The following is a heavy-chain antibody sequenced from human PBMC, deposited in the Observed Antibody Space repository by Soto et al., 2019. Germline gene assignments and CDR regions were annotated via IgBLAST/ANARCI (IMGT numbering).Heavy chain of an antibody. V-gene: IGHV1-3*01. CDR1: GYTFTLYT. CDR3: ARVQYSGNDSKLAFDI. D-gene: IGHD5-12*01. Sequence: QVPLVQSGAQVKKPGASVKVSCKASGYTFTLYTIHWVRQAPGQRLEWMGWIHAGNGYTKYSQNFQGRVTITRDTSASTVYMEMSSLTSEDTGVFYCARVQYSGNDSKLAFDIWGQGTTVTVSS. J-gene: IGHJ3*02. CDR2: IHAGNGYT.